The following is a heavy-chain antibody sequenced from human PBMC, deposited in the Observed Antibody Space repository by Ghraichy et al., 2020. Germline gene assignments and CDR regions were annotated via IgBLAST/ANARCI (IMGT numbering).Heavy chain of an antibody. CDR1: GGSISSDTYY. V-gene: IGHV4-61*02. CDR2: IYTSGST. J-gene: IGHJ4*02. CDR3: ARGERYIAVAGY. D-gene: IGHD6-19*01. Sequence: SETLSLTCTVSGGSISSDTYYWSWIRQPAGKGLEWIGRIYTSGSTNYNPSLKSRVTISADTSKNQFSLNLSSVTAADTAVYYCARGERYIAVAGYWGQGTLVTVSS.